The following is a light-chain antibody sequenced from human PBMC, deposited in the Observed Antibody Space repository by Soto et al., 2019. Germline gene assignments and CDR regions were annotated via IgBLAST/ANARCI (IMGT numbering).Light chain of an antibody. CDR2: AAS. J-gene: IGKJ2*01. CDR3: QLYGGSHMFS. CDR1: ESISSSY. V-gene: IGKV3-20*01. Sequence: EIVLTQSPGTLSLSPGVGATLSCRASESISSSYLAWYQQRPGQSPRLLIYAASSRAAGIPDRFSGSGSGADFTLTISRLEPEDFAVYYCQLYGGSHMFSFGQGTKLQIK.